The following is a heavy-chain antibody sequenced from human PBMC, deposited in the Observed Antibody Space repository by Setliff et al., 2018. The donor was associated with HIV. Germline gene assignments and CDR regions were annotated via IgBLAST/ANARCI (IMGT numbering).Heavy chain of an antibody. V-gene: IGHV3-48*03. D-gene: IGHD4-17*01. Sequence: GGSLRLSCAASGFTFSSYEMNWVRQAPGKGLEWVSYISSSGSTIYYADSVKGRFTISRDNAKNSLYLQMNSLRAEDTAVYYCARALGVATDGDYGQVLYYHHMDVWGKGTMVTVSS. CDR3: ARALGVATDGDYGQVLYYHHMDV. CDR2: ISSSGSTI. J-gene: IGHJ6*03. CDR1: GFTFSSYE.